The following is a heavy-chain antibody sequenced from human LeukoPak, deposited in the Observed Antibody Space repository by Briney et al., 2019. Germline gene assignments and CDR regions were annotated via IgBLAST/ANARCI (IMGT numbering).Heavy chain of an antibody. Sequence: ASVKVSCKASGDRFGRYAISWVRQAPGQGLEWMGRIIPLVDVTNYAQKFQGKVTITADRFTSTAYMELTSLISDDTAVYFCARDMSPPGVLVTSDYGMDVWGRGTTVTVSS. J-gene: IGHJ6*02. CDR1: GDRFGRYA. CDR2: IIPLVDVT. CDR3: ARDMSPPGVLVTSDYGMDV. V-gene: IGHV1-69*04. D-gene: IGHD2-8*02.